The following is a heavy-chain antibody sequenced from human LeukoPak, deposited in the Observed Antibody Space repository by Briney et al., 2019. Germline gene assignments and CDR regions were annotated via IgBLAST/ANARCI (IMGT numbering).Heavy chain of an antibody. CDR2: IIPIFGTA. Sequence: SVKVSCKAAGGTFSSYAISWVRQAPGQGLEWMGGIIPIFGTANYAQKFQGRVTITADESTSTAYMELSSLRSEDTAVYYCVRALVSYVNYNWFDPWGQGTLVTVSS. CDR3: VRALVSYVNYNWFDP. V-gene: IGHV1-69*13. J-gene: IGHJ5*02. D-gene: IGHD5-18*01. CDR1: GGTFSSYA.